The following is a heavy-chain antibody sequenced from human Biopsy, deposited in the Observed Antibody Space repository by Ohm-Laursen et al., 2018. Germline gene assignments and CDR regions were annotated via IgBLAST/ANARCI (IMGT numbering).Heavy chain of an antibody. CDR3: ARGLPRIAPMVRGRRTWFDP. J-gene: IGHJ5*02. V-gene: IGHV4-34*01. CDR2: NKPTGNT. Sequence: TLSLTCAVYGGAFTGYYLSLVRQTPREGVGGIGENKPTGNTHYKPSPDSRVAISADTSKNQFSLNLYSVTAADTAVYFCARGLPRIAPMVRGRRTWFDPWGQGTLVTVSS. CDR1: GGAFTGYY. D-gene: IGHD3-10*01.